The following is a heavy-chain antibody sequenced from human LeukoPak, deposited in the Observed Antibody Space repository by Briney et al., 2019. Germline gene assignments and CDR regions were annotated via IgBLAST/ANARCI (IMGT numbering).Heavy chain of an antibody. Sequence: SETLSLTCAAYGGSFSGYYWSWIRQPPGKGLEWIGEINHSGSTNYNPSLKSRVTISVDTSKNQFSLKLSSVTAADTAVYYCARSLMTYYYDSSGYLGAPHYYYYYGMDVWGQGTTVTVSS. D-gene: IGHD3-22*01. CDR1: GGSFSGYY. CDR2: INHSGST. J-gene: IGHJ6*02. V-gene: IGHV4-34*01. CDR3: ARSLMTYYYDSSGYLGAPHYYYYYGMDV.